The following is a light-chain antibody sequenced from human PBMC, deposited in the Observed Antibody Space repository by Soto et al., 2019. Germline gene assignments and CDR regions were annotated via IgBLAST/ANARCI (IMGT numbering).Light chain of an antibody. CDR3: LQYGSSPYT. CDR2: AAS. J-gene: IGKJ2*01. Sequence: VMTQSPGILSLFPGERATLSCRASQSVSRYLNWFQHNPGQAPRLLIYAASSRAAGIPDRFSGSGSGTDFTLTISRLEPEDFAVFYCLQYGSSPYTFGQGTKLEIK. V-gene: IGKV3-20*01. CDR1: QSVSRY.